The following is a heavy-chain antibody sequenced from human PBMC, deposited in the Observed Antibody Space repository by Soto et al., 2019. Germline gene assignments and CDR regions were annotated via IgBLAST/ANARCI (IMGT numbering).Heavy chain of an antibody. J-gene: IGHJ4*02. CDR3: AKDLISQGAYCDYPSPFDY. D-gene: IGHD4-17*01. Sequence: EVQLLESGGGLVQPGGSLRLSCAASGFTFSSYAMSWVRQAPGKGLEWVSAISGSGGSTYYADSVKGRFTISRDNSKNTMYLQMNSLRAEDTAVYYCAKDLISQGAYCDYPSPFDYWGQGTLVTVSS. CDR2: ISGSGGST. V-gene: IGHV3-23*01. CDR1: GFTFSSYA.